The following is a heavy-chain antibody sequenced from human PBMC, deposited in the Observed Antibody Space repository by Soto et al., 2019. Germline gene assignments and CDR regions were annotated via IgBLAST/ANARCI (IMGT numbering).Heavy chain of an antibody. D-gene: IGHD2-8*01. CDR3: ARGRDVFKMGGGDYYDGMDV. CDR1: GYTFSNYA. CDR2: INGGSGST. Sequence: ASVKVSCKASGYTFSNYAMQWGRQAPGQRLEWMGWINGGSGSTRYSQNFQGRLTITRDSSANTVYMELSSLRSGDTAIYYCARGRDVFKMGGGDYYDGMDVWGQVTTVTVSS. J-gene: IGHJ6*02. V-gene: IGHV1-3*01.